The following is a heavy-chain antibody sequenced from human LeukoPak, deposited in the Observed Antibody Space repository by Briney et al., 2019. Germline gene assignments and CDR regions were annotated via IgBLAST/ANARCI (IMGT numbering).Heavy chain of an antibody. CDR1: GGSISSGSYY. CDR2: IYTSGST. J-gene: IGHJ6*03. D-gene: IGHD2-2*01. CDR3: ARDGVIPAAKIYYYYYYMDV. V-gene: IGHV4-61*02. Sequence: SETLSLTCTVSGGSISSGSYYWSWIRQPAGKGLEWIGRIYTSGSTNYNPSIKSRVTISVDTSKNQFSLKLSSVTAADTAVYYCARDGVIPAAKIYYYYYYMDVWGKGTTVTVSS.